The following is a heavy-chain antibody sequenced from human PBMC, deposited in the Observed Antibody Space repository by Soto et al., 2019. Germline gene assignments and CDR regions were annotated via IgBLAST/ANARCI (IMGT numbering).Heavy chain of an antibody. CDR3: ARELRYFDWPVDY. D-gene: IGHD3-9*01. J-gene: IGHJ4*02. CDR2: IYYSGST. CDR1: GGSISSGDYY. V-gene: IGHV4-30-4*01. Sequence: LSLTCTVSGGSISSGDYYWSWIRQPPGKGLEWIGYIYYSGSTYYNPSLKSRVAISVDTSKNQFSLKLSSVTAADTAVYYCARELRYFDWPVDYWGQGTLVTVSS.